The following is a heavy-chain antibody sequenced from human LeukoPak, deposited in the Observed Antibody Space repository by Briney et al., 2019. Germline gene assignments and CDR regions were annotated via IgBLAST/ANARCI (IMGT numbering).Heavy chain of an antibody. Sequence: PGRSLRLSCAASGFTFSNYAIHWVRQVPGRGLEWVALISSDGSVIYDADSVKGRFAISRDNSKNTLYLQINSLRAEDTAVYYCARDGPDYSSTPGYHYGMDVWGQGTTVTVSS. CDR2: ISSDGSVI. V-gene: IGHV3-30*01. J-gene: IGHJ6*02. CDR1: GFTFSNYA. CDR3: ARDGPDYSSTPGYHYGMDV. D-gene: IGHD6-13*01.